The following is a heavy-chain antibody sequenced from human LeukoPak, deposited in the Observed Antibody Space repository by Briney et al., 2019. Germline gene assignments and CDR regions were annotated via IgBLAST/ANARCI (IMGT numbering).Heavy chain of an antibody. D-gene: IGHD3-22*01. CDR2: INPNSGGT. CDR1: GYTFTGYY. CDR3: ARAPDYYDSSGAFDY. J-gene: IGHJ4*02. Sequence: ASVKVSCKASGYTFTGYYMHWVRQAPGQGLEWMGWINPNSGGTNYAQKFQGRFTMTRDTSISTAYMELSRLRSDDTAVYYCARAPDYYDSSGAFDYWGQGTLVTVSS. V-gene: IGHV1-2*02.